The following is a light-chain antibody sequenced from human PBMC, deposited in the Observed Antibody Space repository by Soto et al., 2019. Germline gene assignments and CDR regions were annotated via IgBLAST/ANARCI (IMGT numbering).Light chain of an antibody. CDR1: QSVATN. J-gene: IGKJ1*01. CDR2: GAS. Sequence: DIVMTQSPRTVSVSPVEGAELSCRASQSVATNLAWYQQKPGQAPRLLISGASTRAAGISDRFRGSGSGTEFTLTISSLRSEDSAIYYCQQHFEWPPMTFGQGTKVDIK. CDR3: QQHFEWPPMT. V-gene: IGKV3-15*01.